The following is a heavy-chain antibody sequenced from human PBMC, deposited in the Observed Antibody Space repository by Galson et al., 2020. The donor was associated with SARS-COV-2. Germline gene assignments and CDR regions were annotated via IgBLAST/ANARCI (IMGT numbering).Heavy chain of an antibody. CDR1: GFTFNDFW. V-gene: IGHV3-7*01. CDR3: SREGWQGGY. D-gene: IGHD6-19*01. J-gene: IGHJ4*02. CDR2: IKGDGSET. Sequence: GGSLSLSCEVSGFTFNDFWMSWLRQAPGKGLEWVANIKGDGSETNYADCVQGRFSISRDNAANSLYLQMNSLRVEDSAVDYCSREGWQGGYWGQGTRVTVSS.